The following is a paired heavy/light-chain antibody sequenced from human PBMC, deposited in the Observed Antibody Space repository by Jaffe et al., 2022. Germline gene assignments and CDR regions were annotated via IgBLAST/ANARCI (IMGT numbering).Light chain of an antibody. CDR1: SSNIGTNY. CDR2: RNE. V-gene: IGLV1-47*01. CDR3: AAWDDSLRGVV. Sequence: QSLLTQSPSASGTPGQRVTISCSGSSSNIGTNYVYWYQQLPGTAPKLLMQRNEQRPSGVPDRFSGSKSGTSASLAISGLRSEDEADYYCAAWDDSLRGVVFGGGTKLTVL. J-gene: IGLJ2*01.
Heavy chain of an antibody. CDR1: GFSFGDYA. V-gene: IGHV3-49*04. D-gene: IGHD2-2*02. CDR3: SRHDALSATAIIY. CDR2: IRNKAFGGTT. Sequence: EVQLVESGGGLVQPGRSLRLSCTASGFSFGDYALSWVRQAPGKGLEWVGFIRNKAFGGTTEYAASVKGRFTLSRDDSKTIAYLQMNSLKAEDTAVYYCSRHDALSATAIIYWGQGILVTVSS. J-gene: IGHJ4*02.